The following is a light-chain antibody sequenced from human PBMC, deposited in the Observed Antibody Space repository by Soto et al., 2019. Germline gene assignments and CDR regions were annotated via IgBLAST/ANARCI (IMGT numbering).Light chain of an antibody. CDR1: QDIRGA. CDR2: DVS. V-gene: IGKV1-13*02. Sequence: AIHSTQTPSSLSASVGDRFTITCRASQDIRGALAWYQQKPGKPPKLLIFDVSSLQSGVPSRFSGSGSGTDFTLPISSLQPEDFATYYCQQFNTSPITFGQGTRLEIK. CDR3: QQFNTSPIT. J-gene: IGKJ5*01.